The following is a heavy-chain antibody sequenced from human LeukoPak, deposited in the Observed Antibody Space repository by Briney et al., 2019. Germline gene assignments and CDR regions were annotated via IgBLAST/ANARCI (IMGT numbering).Heavy chain of an antibody. J-gene: IGHJ6*02. D-gene: IGHD2-2*01. CDR1: GGSISSYY. V-gene: IGHV4-4*07. CDR2: IYTSGST. Sequence: SETLSLTCTVSGGSISSYYWSWVRQPAGKGLEWIGRIYTSGSTNYNPSLKSRVTMSVDTSKNQFSLKLSSVTAADTAVYYCARDLGCSSTSCYYYYGMDVWGQGTTVTVSS. CDR3: ARDLGCSSTSCYYYYGMDV.